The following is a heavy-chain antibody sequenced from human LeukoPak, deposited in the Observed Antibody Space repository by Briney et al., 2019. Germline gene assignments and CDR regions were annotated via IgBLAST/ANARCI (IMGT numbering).Heavy chain of an antibody. V-gene: IGHV3-33*01. CDR1: GVSISSGS. CDR2: IWYDGSRD. Sequence: PSKTLSLTCTVSGVSISSGSHHWGWFRQSPGKGLEWVALIWYDGSRDYYVDFVKGRFTVSRDNSKDTLYLQMKNLRAEDTAVYYCATVRGSDWYMDYWGQGTLVTVSS. J-gene: IGHJ4*02. CDR3: ATVRGSDWYMDY. D-gene: IGHD6-19*01.